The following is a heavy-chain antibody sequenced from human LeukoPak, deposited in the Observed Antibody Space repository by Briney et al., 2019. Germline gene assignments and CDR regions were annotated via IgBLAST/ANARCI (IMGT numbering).Heavy chain of an antibody. CDR1: GGSISSSNW. CDR2: IYHSGST. Sequence: SETLSLTCAVSGGSISSSNWWSWVRQPPGKGLEWIGEIYHSGSTNYNPSLKSRVTISVDKSKNQFSLKLSSVTAADTAVYYCARDRRIYDYVWGSYRPEDYFDYWGQGTLVTVSS. D-gene: IGHD3-16*02. J-gene: IGHJ4*02. V-gene: IGHV4-4*02. CDR3: ARDRRIYDYVWGSYRPEDYFDY.